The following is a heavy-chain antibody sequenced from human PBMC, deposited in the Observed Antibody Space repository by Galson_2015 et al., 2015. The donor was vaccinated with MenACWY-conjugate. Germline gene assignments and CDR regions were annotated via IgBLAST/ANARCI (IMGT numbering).Heavy chain of an antibody. CDR1: GGSISSDY. CDR3: ARVLGYSSGWSFDH. J-gene: IGHJ4*02. CDR2: IHYSGST. Sequence: ETLSLTCTVSGGSISSDYWIWIRQPPGKGLEWIAYIHYSGSTNYNPSLKSRVTISIDTSKNQFSLKLTSVTAADTAVYYCARVLGYSSGWSFDHRGQGTLSPSPQ. V-gene: IGHV4-59*01. D-gene: IGHD6-19*01.